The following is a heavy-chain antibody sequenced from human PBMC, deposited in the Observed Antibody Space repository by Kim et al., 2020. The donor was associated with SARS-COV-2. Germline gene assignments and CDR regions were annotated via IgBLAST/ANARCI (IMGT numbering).Heavy chain of an antibody. D-gene: IGHD7-27*01. CDR2: INPNSGGT. CDR1: GYTFTGYY. J-gene: IGHJ4*02. Sequence: ASVKVSCKASGYTFTGYYLHWVRQAPGQGLEWMGWINPNSGGTNYAQKFQGRVTVTRDTSISTAYMELNRLRSDDTAVYYCARWEDNWGYFDYWGQGTLVTVSS. V-gene: IGHV1-2*02. CDR3: ARWEDNWGYFDY.